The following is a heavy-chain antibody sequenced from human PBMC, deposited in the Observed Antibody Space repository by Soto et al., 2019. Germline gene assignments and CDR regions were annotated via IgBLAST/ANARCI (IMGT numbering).Heavy chain of an antibody. CDR2: IDWDDDK. CDR3: ERIRGGVVPAARYYYYYYGMDV. V-gene: IGHV2-70*01. J-gene: IGHJ6*02. Sequence: SGPTLVNPTQTLTLTCTFSGFSLSTSGMCVSWIRQPPGKALEWLALIDWDDDKYYSTSLKTRLTISKDTSKNQVVLTMTNMDPVDTATYYCERIRGGVVPAARYYYYYYGMDVWGQGTTVTVSS. D-gene: IGHD2-2*01. CDR1: GFSLSTSGMC.